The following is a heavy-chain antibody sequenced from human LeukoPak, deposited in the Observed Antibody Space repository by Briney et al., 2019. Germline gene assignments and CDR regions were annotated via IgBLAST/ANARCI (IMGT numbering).Heavy chain of an antibody. CDR1: GFTFSSYA. D-gene: IGHD3-3*01. Sequence: GGSLRLSCAASGFTFSSYAMSWVRQAPGKGLEWVSAFSGSGGSTYYADSVKGRFTISRDNSKNTLYLQMNSLRAEDTAVYYCAKGSFWSTKGHFDYWGQGTLVTVSS. CDR3: AKGSFWSTKGHFDY. CDR2: FSGSGGST. J-gene: IGHJ4*02. V-gene: IGHV3-23*01.